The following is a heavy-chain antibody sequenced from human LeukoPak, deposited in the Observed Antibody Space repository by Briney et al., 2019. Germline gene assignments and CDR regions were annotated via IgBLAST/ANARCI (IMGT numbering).Heavy chain of an antibody. V-gene: IGHV5-51*01. CDR2: IYPGDSDT. D-gene: IGHD3-10*01. J-gene: IGHJ4*02. CDR1: GYSFTSYW. CDR3: ARWGYYGGNNHGYDY. Sequence: GESLKISCKSSGYSFTSYWISWVRQMPGKGLEWMGIIYPGDSDTRYSPSFQGQVTISADKSISTTYLQWSSLKASDTAMYYCARWGYYGGNNHGYDYWGQGTLVTVSS.